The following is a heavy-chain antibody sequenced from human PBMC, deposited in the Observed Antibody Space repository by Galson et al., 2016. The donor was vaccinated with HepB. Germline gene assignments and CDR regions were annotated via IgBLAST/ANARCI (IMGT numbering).Heavy chain of an antibody. V-gene: IGHV4-59*01. D-gene: IGHD3-10*01. CDR3: ARHRRGWFDP. Sequence: SETLSLTCTVSGGSISSYYWTWIRQPPGKGLAWIGYIYYSVSTNYNPSLQSRVTISVDTSKNQFPLKLSSVTAADTALYYCARHRRGWFDPWGQGTLVTVSS. CDR1: GGSISSYY. CDR2: IYYSVST. J-gene: IGHJ5*02.